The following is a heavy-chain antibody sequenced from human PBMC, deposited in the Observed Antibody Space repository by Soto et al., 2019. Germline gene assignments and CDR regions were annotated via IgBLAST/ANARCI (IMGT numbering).Heavy chain of an antibody. CDR3: ATEGPDATLDD. CDR2: IIKDGSRK. J-gene: IGHJ4*02. CDR1: GFTFSSFP. V-gene: IGHV3-30-3*01. Sequence: QVHLVESGGGVVQPGRSLRLSCAASGFTFSSFPMHWVRQAPGRGLEWVAVIIKDGSRKNYADSVKGRFTISRDNSKNILYLQMNSLTEDDTAVYHCATEGPDATLDDWGQGTLVTVSS. D-gene: IGHD2-2*01.